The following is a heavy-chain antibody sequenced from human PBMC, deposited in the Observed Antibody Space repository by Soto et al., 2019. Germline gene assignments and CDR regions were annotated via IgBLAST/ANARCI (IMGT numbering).Heavy chain of an antibody. CDR3: AANWNFGLNF. CDR2: ISSSLGHT. V-gene: IGHV3-11*03. CDR1: GFDFSDFH. D-gene: IGHD1-1*01. J-gene: IGHJ4*02. Sequence: PGGSLRLSCVASGFDFSDFHISWVRQAPGKGLEWISYISSSLGHTDYAESVKGRFTISRDNAKSSVFLEMSDLRSDDTAVYYCAANWNFGLNFWGQGTVVTVSS.